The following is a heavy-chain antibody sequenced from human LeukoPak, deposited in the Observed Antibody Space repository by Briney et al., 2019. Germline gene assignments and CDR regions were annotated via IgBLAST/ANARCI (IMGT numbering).Heavy chain of an antibody. Sequence: PSETLSLTCTVSGGSISSSSYYWGWIRQPPGKGLEWIGSIYYSGSTYYNPSLKSRVTISVDTSKNQFSLKLSSVTAADTAVYYCARPRADSHSSGWTYFDYWGQGTLVTVSS. D-gene: IGHD6-19*01. J-gene: IGHJ4*02. V-gene: IGHV4-39*01. CDR2: IYYSGST. CDR1: GGSISSSSYY. CDR3: ARPRADSHSSGWTYFDY.